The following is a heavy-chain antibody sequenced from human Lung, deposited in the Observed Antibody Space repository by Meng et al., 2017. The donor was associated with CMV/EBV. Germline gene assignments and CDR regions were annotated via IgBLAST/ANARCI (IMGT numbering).Heavy chain of an antibody. J-gene: IGHJ5*02. D-gene: IGHD3-3*01. CDR2: IYWNDDK. Sequence: SGVGVGWIRQPPGKALEWLALIYWNDDKRYSPSLKSRLTITKDTSKNQVVLTMTSMDPVDTATYYCARTSITIFGVVIIGEVNWFDPWGQGTLVTVSS. CDR1: SGVG. V-gene: IGHV2-5*01. CDR3: ARTSITIFGVVIIGEVNWFDP.